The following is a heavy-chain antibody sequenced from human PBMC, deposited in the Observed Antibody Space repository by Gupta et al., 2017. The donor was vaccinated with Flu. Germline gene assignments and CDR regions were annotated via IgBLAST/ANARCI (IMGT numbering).Heavy chain of an antibody. D-gene: IGHD3-3*01. V-gene: IGHV3-53*01. CDR3: ARDEGREPAFFY. CDR2: IDSGDVT. Sequence: SWVRQPPGKGLEWYSGIDSGDVTRYADSVKGRFTISRHTSKNRLYLQMDSLSAEDTAVYFCARDEGREPAFFYWGQGTLVTVSS. J-gene: IGHJ4*02.